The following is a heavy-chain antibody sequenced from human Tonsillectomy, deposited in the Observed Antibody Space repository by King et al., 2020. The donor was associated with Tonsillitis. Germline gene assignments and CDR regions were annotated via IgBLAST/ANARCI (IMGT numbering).Heavy chain of an antibody. D-gene: IGHD1-1*01. J-gene: IGHJ4*02. CDR3: ASDLVVQLEVFDY. CDR2: TFYRSKWYH. CDR1: GDSFSSNSAA. Sequence: VQLQQSGPGLVKPSQTLSLTCAISGDSFSSNSAAWTWIRQSPSRGLEWLGKTFYRSKWYHDYAVSVKSRISISPDTSKNQFSLQLNSVTPEDTAVYYCASDLVVQLEVFDYWGQGTLVTVSS. V-gene: IGHV6-1*01.